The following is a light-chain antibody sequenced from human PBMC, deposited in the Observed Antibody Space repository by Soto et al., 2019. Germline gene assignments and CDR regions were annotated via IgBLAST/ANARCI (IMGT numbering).Light chain of an antibody. V-gene: IGKV3D-15*01. CDR2: GAS. CDR1: RSVSSN. CDR3: QQYNDSPT. Sequence: EIVMTQSPATLSVSPGERATLSCRASRSVSSNLAWYQQKPGQAPCLLIYGASTRATGIPARFSGSGSGTEFTLTIRSLQSEDFAVYYCQQYNDSPTFGQGTKVEIK. J-gene: IGKJ1*01.